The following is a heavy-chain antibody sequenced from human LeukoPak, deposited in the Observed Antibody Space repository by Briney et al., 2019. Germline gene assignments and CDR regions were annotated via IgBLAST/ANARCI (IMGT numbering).Heavy chain of an antibody. Sequence: GGSLRLSCAASGFTFSSYAMHWVRQAPGKGLEWVAVISYDGSNKYYADSVKGRFTISRDNSKNTLYLQMNSLRAEDTAVYYCAKAPRSSWYGGNFDYWGQGTLVTVSS. D-gene: IGHD6-13*01. CDR2: ISYDGSNK. CDR3: AKAPRSSWYGGNFDY. V-gene: IGHV3-30-3*01. CDR1: GFTFSSYA. J-gene: IGHJ4*02.